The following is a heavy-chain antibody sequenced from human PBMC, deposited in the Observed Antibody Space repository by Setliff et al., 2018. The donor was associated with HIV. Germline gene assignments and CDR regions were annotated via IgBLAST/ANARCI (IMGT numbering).Heavy chain of an antibody. V-gene: IGHV1-69*13. J-gene: IGHJ3*02. CDR2: IVPILNTG. CDR1: GGTFRSHE. Sequence: GASVKVSCKASGGTFRSHEISWVRQAPGQGLEWMGGIVPILNTGNYAPKFQGRVTITADESTSTAYMELSSLRSEDTAVYYCARADYDSSGYDAFDIWGQGTMVTVSS. D-gene: IGHD3-22*01. CDR3: ARADYDSSGYDAFDI.